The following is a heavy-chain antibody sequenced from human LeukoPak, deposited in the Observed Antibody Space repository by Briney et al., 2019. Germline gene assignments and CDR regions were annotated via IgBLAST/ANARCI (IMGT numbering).Heavy chain of an antibody. CDR1: GYIFTSYW. V-gene: IGHV5-51*01. CDR3: ARRDDFWSGNDDY. CDR2: IYPGDSDT. D-gene: IGHD3-3*01. J-gene: IGHJ4*02. Sequence: GESLQISCKGSGYIFTSYWIGWVRQLPGKGLEWMGIIYPGDSDTRYSPSFQGQVTISADKSISTAYLEWSSLKASDTAMYYCARRDDFWSGNDDYWGQGTLVTVSS.